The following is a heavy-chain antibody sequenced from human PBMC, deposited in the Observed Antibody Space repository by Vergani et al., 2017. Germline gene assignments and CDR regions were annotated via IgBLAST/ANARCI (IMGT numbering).Heavy chain of an antibody. V-gene: IGHV1-24*01. CDR2: FDPEDGET. Sequence: QVQLVQSGAEVKKPGASVKVSCKVSGYTLTELSMHWVRQAPGKGPEWMGGFDPEDGETIYAQKFQGRVTMTEDTSTDTAYIELSSLRSEDTAVYYCATGAHFWSGYQTYWFDPWGQGTLVTVSS. CDR1: GYTLTELS. D-gene: IGHD3-3*02. CDR3: ATGAHFWSGYQTYWFDP. J-gene: IGHJ5*02.